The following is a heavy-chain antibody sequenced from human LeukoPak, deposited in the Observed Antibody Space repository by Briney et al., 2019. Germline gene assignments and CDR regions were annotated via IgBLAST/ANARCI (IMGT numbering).Heavy chain of an antibody. D-gene: IGHD6-6*01. J-gene: IGHJ4*02. Sequence: NPSETLSLTCTVSGGSISSSNYYWGWIRQPPGKGLEWIGSIYYSGNTYYNPSLKSRVTISVDTSQNQFSLKLSSVTAADTAVYYCLLWDRPGYYFDYWGQGTLVTVSS. CDR2: IYYSGNT. V-gene: IGHV4-39*01. CDR3: LLWDRPGYYFDY. CDR1: GGSISSSNYY.